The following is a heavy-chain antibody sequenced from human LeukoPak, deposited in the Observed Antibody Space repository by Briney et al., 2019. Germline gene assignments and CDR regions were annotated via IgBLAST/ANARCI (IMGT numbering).Heavy chain of an antibody. CDR3: ARGGTTYYYDSSGYYYNY. V-gene: IGHV4-34*01. CDR2: INHSGST. Sequence: SETLSLTCAVYGGSFSSYYWSWIRQPPGKGLEWIGEINHSGSTNYNPSLKSRVTISVDTSKNQFSLKLSSVTAADTAVYYCARGGTTYYYDSSGYYYNYWGQGTLVTVSS. CDR1: GGSFSSYY. J-gene: IGHJ4*02. D-gene: IGHD3-22*01.